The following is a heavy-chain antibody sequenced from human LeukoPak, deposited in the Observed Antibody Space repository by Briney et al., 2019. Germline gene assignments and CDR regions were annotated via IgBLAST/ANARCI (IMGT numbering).Heavy chain of an antibody. J-gene: IGHJ4*02. CDR2: IKQDGSEK. CDR1: GFSFTSSW. Sequence: GGSLRLSCAASGFSFTSSWMSWVRQAPGKGLEWVANIKQDGSEKYYVDSVKGRFTISRDNAKNSLHLQMNSLRAEDTAVYYCAKRDSSSWAFDYWGQGTLVTVSS. D-gene: IGHD6-13*01. V-gene: IGHV3-7*03. CDR3: AKRDSSSWAFDY.